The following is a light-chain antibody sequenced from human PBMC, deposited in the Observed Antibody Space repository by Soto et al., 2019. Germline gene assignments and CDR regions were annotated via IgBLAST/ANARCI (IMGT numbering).Light chain of an antibody. J-gene: IGKJ3*01. Sequence: EIVLTQSPGTLSLSPGERATLSCRASQSVSSSYLAWYQQKPGQAPRLLIYGASSRATGIPDRFSGSGSGTDFTLNISRLEREDFAVYYCQQYGSSLFTFGPGTKVDIK. V-gene: IGKV3-20*01. CDR3: QQYGSSLFT. CDR2: GAS. CDR1: QSVSSSY.